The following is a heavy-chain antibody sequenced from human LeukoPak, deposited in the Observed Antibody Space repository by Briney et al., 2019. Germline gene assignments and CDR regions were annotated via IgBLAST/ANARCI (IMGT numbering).Heavy chain of an antibody. D-gene: IGHD3-10*01. V-gene: IGHV3-66*01. Sequence: PGGSLRLSCAASGFTVSSNFMTWVRQAPGQGLEWVSVIYSGGSTYYADSVKDRFTISRDNSKNMLYLQMNSLRAEDTAVYYCARGGDSLHYWGQEPWSPSPQ. CDR3: ARGGDSLHY. CDR2: IYSGGST. J-gene: IGHJ4*02. CDR1: GFTVSSNF.